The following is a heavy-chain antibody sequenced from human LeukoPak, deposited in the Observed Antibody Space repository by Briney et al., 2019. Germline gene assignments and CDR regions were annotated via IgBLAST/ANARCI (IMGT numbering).Heavy chain of an antibody. CDR3: ARDSSSSWSHDAFDI. Sequence: PSETLSLTCTVSGGSISSYYWSWIRQPAGKGLEWIGRIYTSGSTNYNPSLKSRVTMSVDTSKNQFSLKLSSVTAADTAVYYCARDSSSSWSHDAFDIWGQGTMVTVSS. D-gene: IGHD6-13*01. J-gene: IGHJ3*02. V-gene: IGHV4-4*07. CDR2: IYTSGST. CDR1: GGSISSYY.